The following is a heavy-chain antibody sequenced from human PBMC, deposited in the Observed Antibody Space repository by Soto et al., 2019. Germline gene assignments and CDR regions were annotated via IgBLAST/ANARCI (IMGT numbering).Heavy chain of an antibody. D-gene: IGHD4-4*01. Sequence: EVQLVESGGDLVQPGGSLRLSCAASGFTFSSYEMNWVRQAPGKGLEWVSYISDGGSTIYYADSVKGRFTISRDNAKNLLYLQMNSLGAEDTAVYYCATFPRSSKRGYWGQGTLVTVSS. J-gene: IGHJ4*02. V-gene: IGHV3-48*03. CDR2: ISDGGSTI. CDR1: GFTFSSYE. CDR3: ATFPRSSKRGY.